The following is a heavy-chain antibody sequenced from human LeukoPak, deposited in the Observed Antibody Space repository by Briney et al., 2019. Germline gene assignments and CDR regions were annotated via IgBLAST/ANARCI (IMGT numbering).Heavy chain of an antibody. CDR1: GYTFTGYY. Sequence: GASVKVSCKASGYTFTGYYMHWVRQAPGQGLEWMGWINPNSGGTNYAQKFQGRVTMTRDTSISTAYMELSRLRSDDTVVYYCAREVHPSGSYPLDYWGQGTLVTVSS. CDR3: AREVHPSGSYPLDY. J-gene: IGHJ4*02. V-gene: IGHV1-2*02. CDR2: INPNSGGT. D-gene: IGHD1-26*01.